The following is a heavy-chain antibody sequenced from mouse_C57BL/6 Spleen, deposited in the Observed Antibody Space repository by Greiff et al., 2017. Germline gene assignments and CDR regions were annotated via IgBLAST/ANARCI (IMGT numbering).Heavy chain of an antibody. D-gene: IGHD1-1*01. V-gene: IGHV5-16*01. CDR1: GFTFSDYY. J-gene: IGHJ1*03. CDR3: ARVVLRYWYFDV. CDR2: INYDGSST. Sequence: DVHLVESEGGLVQPGSSMKLSCTASGFTFSDYYMAWVRQVPEKGLEWVANINYDGSSTYYLDSLKSRFIISRDNAKNILYLQMSSLKSEDTATYYCARVVLRYWYFDVWGTGTTVTVSS.